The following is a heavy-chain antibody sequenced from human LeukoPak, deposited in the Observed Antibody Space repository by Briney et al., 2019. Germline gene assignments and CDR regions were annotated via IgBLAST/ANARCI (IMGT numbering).Heavy chain of an antibody. D-gene: IGHD1-26*01. J-gene: IGHJ6*02. CDR1: GGSISSYY. Sequence: SETLSLTCAVSGGSISSYYWSWIRQPAGKGLEWIGRIYTSGSTNYNPSLKSRVTMSVDTSKNQFSLKLSSVTAADTAVYYCARDGGGSYYDYYYYGMDVWGQGTTVTVPS. CDR3: ARDGGGSYYDYYYYGMDV. V-gene: IGHV4-4*07. CDR2: IYTSGST.